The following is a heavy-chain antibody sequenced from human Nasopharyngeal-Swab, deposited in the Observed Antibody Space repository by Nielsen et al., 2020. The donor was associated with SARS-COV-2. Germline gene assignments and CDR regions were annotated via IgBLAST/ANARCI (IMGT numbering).Heavy chain of an antibody. CDR1: GFTFRNYA. V-gene: IGHV3-23*01. D-gene: IGHD3-3*01. J-gene: IGHJ1*01. CDR2: ISGGGGST. CDR3: ARFPRYDLYSFQSEYFQN. Sequence: GESLKISCAASGFTFRNYAMGWVRQAPGKGPEWVSGISGGGGSTYYADSVKGWFTISRDNYNSKNTVDPQMNSLRAEDTAVYYCARFPRYDLYSFQSEYFQNWGQGTLVTVSS.